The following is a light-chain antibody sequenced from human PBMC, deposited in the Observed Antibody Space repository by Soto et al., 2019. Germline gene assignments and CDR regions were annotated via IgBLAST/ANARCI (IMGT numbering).Light chain of an antibody. CDR2: LGS. V-gene: IGKV2-28*01. CDR3: MQARPPLT. Sequence: DIVMTQSPLSLPVTPGEPASISCRSSQSLLHSNGYNYLDWYLQKPGQSPQLLIYLGSNRASGVPDRFSGSGSGTDFTLKISRVEAEDVGVYYCMQARPPLTFGGGTKVEIK. CDR1: QSLLHSNGYNY. J-gene: IGKJ4*01.